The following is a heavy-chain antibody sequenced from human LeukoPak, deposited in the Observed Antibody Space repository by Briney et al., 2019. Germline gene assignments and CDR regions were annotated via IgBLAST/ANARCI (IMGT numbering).Heavy chain of an antibody. D-gene: IGHD2-2*02. CDR2: ISGSGGST. J-gene: IGHJ6*03. CDR3: AKGDCSSTSCYTLYYYYYYMDV. V-gene: IGHV3-23*01. Sequence: GGSLRLSFAASGFTFSSYAMSWVRQAPGKGLEWVSAISGSGGSTYYADSVKGRFTISRDNSKNTLYLQMNSLRAEDTAVYYCAKGDCSSTSCYTLYYYYYYMDVWGKGTTVTVSS. CDR1: GFTFSSYA.